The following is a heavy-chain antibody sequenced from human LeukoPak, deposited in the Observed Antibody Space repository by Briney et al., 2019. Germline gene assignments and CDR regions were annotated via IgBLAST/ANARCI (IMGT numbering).Heavy chain of an antibody. CDR2: INPSGGST. Sequence: ASVKVSCKASGYTFTSYYMHWVRQAPGQGLEWMGIINPSGGSTSYAQKFQGRVTMTRDMSTSTVYMELSSLRSEDTAVYYCARDTPDSSGYLYYYYYYMDVWGKGTTVTVSS. CDR1: GYTFTSYY. D-gene: IGHD3-22*01. V-gene: IGHV1-46*01. CDR3: ARDTPDSSGYLYYYYYYMDV. J-gene: IGHJ6*03.